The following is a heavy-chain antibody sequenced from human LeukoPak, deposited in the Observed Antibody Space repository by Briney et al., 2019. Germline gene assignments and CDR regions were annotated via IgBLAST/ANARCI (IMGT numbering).Heavy chain of an antibody. CDR3: AKDIGLWVAGTKDYYYYGMDV. V-gene: IGHV3-23*01. Sequence: GGSLRLSCAASGFTFSSYAMSWVRQAPGKGLEWVSAISGSGGSTYYADSVKGRFTISRDNSKNTLYLQMNSLRAEDTALYYCAKDIGLWVAGTKDYYYYGMDVWGQGTTVTVSS. CDR2: ISGSGGST. CDR1: GFTFSSYA. D-gene: IGHD6-19*01. J-gene: IGHJ6*02.